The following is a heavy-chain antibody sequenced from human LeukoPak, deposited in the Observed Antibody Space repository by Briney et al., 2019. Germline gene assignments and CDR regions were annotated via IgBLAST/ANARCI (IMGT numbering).Heavy chain of an antibody. Sequence: PSETLSLTCTVSGGSISSGGYYWSWIRQHPGKGLEWIGYIYYSGSTYYNPSLKSRVTISVDTSKNQFSLKLSSVTAADTAVYYCARVGYCSGVSCYSAQRPFDYWGQGTLVTVSS. CDR3: ARVGYCSGVSCYSAQRPFDY. CDR1: GGSISSGGYY. D-gene: IGHD2-15*01. CDR2: IYYSGST. V-gene: IGHV4-31*03. J-gene: IGHJ4*02.